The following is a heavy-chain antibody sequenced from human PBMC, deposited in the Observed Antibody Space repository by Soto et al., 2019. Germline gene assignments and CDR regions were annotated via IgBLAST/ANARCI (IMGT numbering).Heavy chain of an antibody. CDR3: ARGGHVLRYYEWLLPARYFDY. CDR1: GVFFSGYD. CDR2: INHSGST. D-gene: IGHD3-9*01. V-gene: IGHV4-34*01. J-gene: IGHJ4*02. Sequence: SDALSLTWAVYGVFFSGYDWSWIRQPPGKGLEWIGEINHSGSTNYNPSLKSRVTISVDTSKNQFSLKLSSVTAADTAVYYCARGGHVLRYYEWLLPARYFDYWGQGTLVSVSS.